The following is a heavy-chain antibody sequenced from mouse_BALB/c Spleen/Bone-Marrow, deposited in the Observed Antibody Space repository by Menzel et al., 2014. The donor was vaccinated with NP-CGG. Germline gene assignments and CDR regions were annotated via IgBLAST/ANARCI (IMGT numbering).Heavy chain of an antibody. CDR2: ISSGVSYT. D-gene: IGHD1-1*01. CDR1: GFTFSNYD. Sequence: DVQLVESGGDLVKPGGFLKLSCATSGFTFSNYDVSWVRQTPDKRLEWVAIISSGVSYTYYPDSVKGRFTISRDNAKNTLYLQMSSLKSEDTAMYFCARHNYGYFAMDYWGQGTSVTVSS. CDR3: ARHNYGYFAMDY. J-gene: IGHJ4*01. V-gene: IGHV5-6*01.